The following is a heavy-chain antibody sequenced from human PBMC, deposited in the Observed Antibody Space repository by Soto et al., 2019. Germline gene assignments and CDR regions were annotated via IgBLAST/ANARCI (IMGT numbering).Heavy chain of an antibody. Sequence: QVQLVQSGPEVKKPGASVKASCKASGYNFTTYDINWVRQATGQGLEWMGWMNPNSGNTGYAQKFQGRVTMTRNTSICTAYMELSSLRSDDTAVYYCARIGAPYSTRFYYYYAMDVWGQGTTVSVSS. D-gene: IGHD4-4*01. CDR2: MNPNSGNT. J-gene: IGHJ6*02. V-gene: IGHV1-8*01. CDR1: GYNFTTYD. CDR3: ARIGAPYSTRFYYYYAMDV.